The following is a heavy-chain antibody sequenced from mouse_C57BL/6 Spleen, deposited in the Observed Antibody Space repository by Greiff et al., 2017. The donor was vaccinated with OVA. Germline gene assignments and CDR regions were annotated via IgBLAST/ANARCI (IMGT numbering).Heavy chain of an antibody. V-gene: IGHV1-50*01. Sequence: QVQLQQPGAELVKPGASVKLSCKASGYTFTSYWMQWVKQRPGQGLEWIGEIDPSDSYTNYNQKFKGKATLTVDTSSSTAYMQLSSLTSEDSAVYYCARKGKDFAWFAYWGQGTLVTVSA. CDR2: IDPSDSYT. CDR3: ARKGKDFAWFAY. CDR1: GYTFTSYW. J-gene: IGHJ3*01.